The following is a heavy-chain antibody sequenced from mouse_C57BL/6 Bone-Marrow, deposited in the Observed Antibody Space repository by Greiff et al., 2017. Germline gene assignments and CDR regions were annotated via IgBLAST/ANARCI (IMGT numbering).Heavy chain of an antibody. Sequence: EVQLQQSGPELVKPGASVKISCKASGYSFTGYYMHWVKQSSEKSLEWIGEINPSTGGTSYNQKFKGKATLTVDKSSSTAYMQLKSLTSEDSAVYYCATALRDFDYWGQGTTLTVSS. CDR1: GYSFTGYY. J-gene: IGHJ2*01. CDR3: ATALRDFDY. V-gene: IGHV1-43*01. D-gene: IGHD1-1*01. CDR2: INPSTGGT.